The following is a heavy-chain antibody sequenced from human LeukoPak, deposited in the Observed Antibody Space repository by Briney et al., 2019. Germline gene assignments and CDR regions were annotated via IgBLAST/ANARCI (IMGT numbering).Heavy chain of an antibody. CDR3: ASSAANFGAPMAAIDY. V-gene: IGHV4-61*10. Sequence: PSETLSLTCTVSGGSISSGSYYWSWIRQPAGKGLEWIGYIYYSGSTNYNPSLKSRVTISVDTSKNQFSLKLSSVTAADTAVYYCASSAANFGAPMAAIDYWGQGTLVTVSS. J-gene: IGHJ4*02. D-gene: IGHD2-2*01. CDR2: IYYSGST. CDR1: GGSISSGSYY.